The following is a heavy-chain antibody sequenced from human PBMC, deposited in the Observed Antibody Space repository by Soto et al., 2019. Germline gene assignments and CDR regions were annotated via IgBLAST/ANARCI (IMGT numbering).Heavy chain of an antibody. V-gene: IGHV3-23*01. J-gene: IGHJ4*02. CDR3: ANGCGGTCYSRIHY. CDR2: ISDSGGST. CDR1: GFTFSSYA. Sequence: EVQLLESGGGLVQPGGSLRLSCAASGFTFSSYAMSWVRQAPGKGLEWVSGISDSGGSTYYEDSVKGRFTISRDNSKNQLYLQMTSLRAEDTAVYYCANGCGGTCYSRIHYWGQGTLVTVSS. D-gene: IGHD2-15*01.